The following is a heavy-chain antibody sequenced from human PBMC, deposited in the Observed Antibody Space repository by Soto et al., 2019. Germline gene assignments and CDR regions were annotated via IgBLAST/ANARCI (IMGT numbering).Heavy chain of an antibody. CDR2: IIPIFGKA. Sequence: GASVKVASTASGGTVCIYAITVVRQTPAQGLAWMGGIIPIFGKANCAQKFQGRVTITADESTSTAYMELSSLRSEDTGVYYCARESLYCSGGSCYFLPCIDYWGQGTLVTVSS. CDR1: GGTVCIYA. D-gene: IGHD2-15*01. V-gene: IGHV1-69*13. CDR3: ARESLYCSGGSCYFLPCIDY. J-gene: IGHJ4*02.